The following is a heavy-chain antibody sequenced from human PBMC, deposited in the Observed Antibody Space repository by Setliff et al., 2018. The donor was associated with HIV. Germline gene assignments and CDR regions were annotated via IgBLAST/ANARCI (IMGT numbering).Heavy chain of an antibody. Sequence: PSETLSLTCTISGVYISNYHWGWIRQPPGRGLEWIGSIHTTGSPKNNPSLQSRVSISIDMAKSLFSLKLSSVTAADTAVYYCARLLEGPDYSSDFRYFDWFPDVWGQGTLVTVSS. J-gene: IGHJ4*02. CDR3: ARLLEGPDYSSDFRYFDWFPDV. CDR1: GVYISNYH. V-gene: IGHV4-4*08. CDR2: IHTTGSP. D-gene: IGHD3-9*01.